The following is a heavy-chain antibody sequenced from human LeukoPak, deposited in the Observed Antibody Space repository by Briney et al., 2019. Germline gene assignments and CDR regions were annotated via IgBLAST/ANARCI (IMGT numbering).Heavy chain of an antibody. CDR2: INHSGST. Sequence: SETLSLTCAVYGGSFSGYYWSWIRQPPGKGLEWIGEINHSGSTNYNPSLKSRVTISVDTSKNQFSLKLSSVTAADTAVYYCARRKQQLVRSAFDIWGQGTMVTVSS. J-gene: IGHJ3*02. V-gene: IGHV4-34*01. D-gene: IGHD6-13*01. CDR1: GGSFSGYY. CDR3: ARRKQQLVRSAFDI.